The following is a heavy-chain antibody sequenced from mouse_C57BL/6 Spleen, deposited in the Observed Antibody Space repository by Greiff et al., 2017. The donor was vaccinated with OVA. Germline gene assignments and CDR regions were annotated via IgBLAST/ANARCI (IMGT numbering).Heavy chain of an antibody. CDR3: ARSDTTVYED. V-gene: IGHV1-63*01. D-gene: IGHD1-1*01. J-gene: IGHJ2*01. Sequence: VQGVESGAELVRPGTSVKMSCKASGYTFTNYWIGWAKQRPGHGLEWIGDIYPGGGYTNYNEKFKGKATLTADKSSSTAYMQFSSLTSEDSAIYYCARSDTTVYEDWGQGTTLTVAS. CDR2: IYPGGGYT. CDR1: GYTFTNYW.